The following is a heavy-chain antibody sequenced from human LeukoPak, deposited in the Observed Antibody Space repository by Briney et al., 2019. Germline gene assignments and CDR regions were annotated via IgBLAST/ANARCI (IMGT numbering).Heavy chain of an antibody. Sequence: GRSLRLSCAASRFTFSNYGMHWVRQAPGKGLERVAVIWYDGSNKYYADSVKGRFTISRDNSKNTLYLQMNSLRAEDTAVYYCARDPGRGYTYGYGFDYWGQGTLVTVSS. D-gene: IGHD5-18*01. CDR3: ARDPGRGYTYGYGFDY. V-gene: IGHV3-33*01. CDR2: IWYDGSNK. CDR1: RFTFSNYG. J-gene: IGHJ4*02.